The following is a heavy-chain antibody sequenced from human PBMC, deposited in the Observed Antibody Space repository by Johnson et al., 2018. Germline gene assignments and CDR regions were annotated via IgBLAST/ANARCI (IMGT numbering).Heavy chain of an antibody. D-gene: IGHD2-15*01. Sequence: VQLVQSGGGLVQPGRSLRLSCAASGFTFDDYAMHWVRQAPGKGLEWVSGISWNSGSIGYADSVKGRFTISRDNAKTSLYLQINSLRAEHTALEYCAKERISLQYYYYMDVWGKGTTVTVSS. J-gene: IGHJ6*03. CDR3: AKERISLQYYYYMDV. CDR2: ISWNSGSI. CDR1: GFTFDDYA. V-gene: IGHV3-9*01.